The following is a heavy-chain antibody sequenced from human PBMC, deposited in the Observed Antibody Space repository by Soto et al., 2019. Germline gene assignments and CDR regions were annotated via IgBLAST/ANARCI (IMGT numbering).Heavy chain of an antibody. V-gene: IGHV3-21*01. CDR2: ISSSSSYI. J-gene: IGHJ4*02. CDR1: GFTFSSYS. CDR3: ARDSADSSGYYRPLDY. D-gene: IGHD3-22*01. Sequence: GGFLRLSCAASGFTFSSYSMNWVRQAPGKGLEWVSSISSSSSYIYYTDSVKGRFTISRDNAKNSLYLQMNSLRAEDTAVYYCARDSADSSGYYRPLDYWGQGTLVTVSS.